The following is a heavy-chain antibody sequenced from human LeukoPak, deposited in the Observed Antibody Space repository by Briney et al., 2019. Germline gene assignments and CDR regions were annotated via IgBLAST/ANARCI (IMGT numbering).Heavy chain of an antibody. Sequence: GGSLRLSCAASGFTFSSYAMSRVRQAPGKGLEWVAFIRYDGSNKYYADSVKGRFTISRDNSKNTLYLQMNSLRAEDTAVYYCAKSSNYYDSSGYYYSRWYFQHWGQGTLVTVSS. CDR1: GFTFSSYA. J-gene: IGHJ1*01. D-gene: IGHD3-22*01. CDR3: AKSSNYYDSSGYYYSRWYFQH. CDR2: IRYDGSNK. V-gene: IGHV3-30*02.